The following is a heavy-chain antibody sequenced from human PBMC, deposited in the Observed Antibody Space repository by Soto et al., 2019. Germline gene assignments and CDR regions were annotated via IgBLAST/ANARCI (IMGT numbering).Heavy chain of an antibody. CDR3: ARGIPHLEGGVFKRLGNWFDP. CDR1: GGSFSVYF. J-gene: IGHJ5*02. CDR2: VTQSGGS. V-gene: IGHV4-34*01. Sequence: QVQLQQWGAGLVKPSETLSLTCALSGGSFSVYFWTWIRQSPEKGLEWIGEVTQSGGSHSNPSLSSRVSISLDTAKTQFSLKLTSVTAAASAVDYCARGIPHLEGGVFKRLGNWFDPWGQGTLVTVSS. D-gene: IGHD3-10*01.